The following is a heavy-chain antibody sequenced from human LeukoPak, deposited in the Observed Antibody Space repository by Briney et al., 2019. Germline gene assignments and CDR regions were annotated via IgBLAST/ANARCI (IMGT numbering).Heavy chain of an antibody. CDR1: GDSVSSNSVS. J-gene: IGHJ4*02. CDR3: ARDRPNSSGWTPLDY. D-gene: IGHD6-19*01. CDR2: TYYRSKWYY. V-gene: IGHV6-1*01. Sequence: ASQTLSLTCAISGDSVSSNSVSWNWIRQSPSRGLEWLGRTYYRSKWYYDYALSVKSRITVNPDTSKNQFSLQLNSVTPEDTAVYYCARDRPNSSGWTPLDYWGQGTLVTASS.